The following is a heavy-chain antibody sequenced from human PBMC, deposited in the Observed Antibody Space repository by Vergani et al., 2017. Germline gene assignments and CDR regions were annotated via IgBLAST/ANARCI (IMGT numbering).Heavy chain of an antibody. Sequence: QVQLQQWGAGLLKPSETLSLTCAVYGGSFSGYYWSWIRQPPGKGLEWIGEINHSGSTNYNPSLKSRVTISVDTSKNQFSLKLSSVTAADTAVYYCAREGIAAGYENWFDPWGQGTLVTVSS. CDR1: GGSFSGYY. V-gene: IGHV4-34*01. CDR3: AREGIAAGYENWFDP. D-gene: IGHD6-25*01. J-gene: IGHJ5*02. CDR2: INHSGST.